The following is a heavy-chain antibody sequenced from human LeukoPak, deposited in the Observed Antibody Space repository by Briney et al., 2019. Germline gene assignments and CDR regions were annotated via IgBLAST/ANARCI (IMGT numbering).Heavy chain of an antibody. CDR2: VYYSGST. D-gene: IGHD2-8*01. V-gene: IGHV4-39*01. Sequence: PSETLSLTCTVSSGSIGSSSNYWGWIRQAPGKGLEWIGNVYYSGSTFYNPSLKSRVTISVDTSKNQFSLKLRSVTAADTAIYYCARASFNVVSGNWFDPWGQGTLVTVSS. J-gene: IGHJ5*02. CDR1: SGSIGSSSNY. CDR3: ARASFNVVSGNWFDP.